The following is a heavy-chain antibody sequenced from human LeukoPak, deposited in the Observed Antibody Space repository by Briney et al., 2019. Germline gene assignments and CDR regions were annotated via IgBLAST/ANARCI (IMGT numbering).Heavy chain of an antibody. CDR2: ISVSGGST. CDR3: AKRFTMVRGVIHDAFDI. V-gene: IGHV3-23*01. J-gene: IGHJ3*02. Sequence: PGGSLRLSCAASGLTFSSSAMTWVRQAPGKGLEWVSGISVSGGSTYYADSVKGRFTISRDNSKNTLYLQMNSLRAEDTAVYYCAKRFTMVRGVIHDAFDIWGQGTMVTVSS. D-gene: IGHD3-10*01. CDR1: GLTFSSSA.